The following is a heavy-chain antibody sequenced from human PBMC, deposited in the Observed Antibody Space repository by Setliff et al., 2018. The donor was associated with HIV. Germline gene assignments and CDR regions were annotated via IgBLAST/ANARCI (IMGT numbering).Heavy chain of an antibody. CDR2: INTHNGNT. Sequence: ASVKVSCKASGYIFTTFGFSWVRQAPGQGLEWMGWINTHNGNTHYAQRFQGRVTMTRDTSTTTAYMELWSLRSDDTAVYYCARATGAADLWGQGTKVTVSS. J-gene: IGHJ5*02. CDR3: ARATGAADL. V-gene: IGHV1-18*01. D-gene: IGHD6-13*01. CDR1: GYIFTTFG.